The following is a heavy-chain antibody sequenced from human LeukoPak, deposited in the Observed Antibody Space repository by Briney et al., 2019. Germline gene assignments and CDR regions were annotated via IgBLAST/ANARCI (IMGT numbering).Heavy chain of an antibody. CDR1: GGSISSYY. D-gene: IGHD2-15*01. V-gene: IGHV4-59*12. CDR3: ARLVVVAATPGLDY. CDR2: IYYSGST. Sequence: PSETLSLTCTVSGGSISSYYWSWIRQPPGKGLEWIGYIYYSGSTNYNPSLKSRVTISVDTSKNQFSLKLSSVTAADTAVYYCARLVVVAATPGLDYWGQGTLVTVSS. J-gene: IGHJ4*02.